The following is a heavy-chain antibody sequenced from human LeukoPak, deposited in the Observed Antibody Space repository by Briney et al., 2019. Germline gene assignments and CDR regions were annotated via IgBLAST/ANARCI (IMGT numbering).Heavy chain of an antibody. Sequence: PGGSLRLSCAASGFTFSSYWMSWVRQVPGKGLEWVSSITGGGDTTDYADSVKGRFTISRDNSKNTLYLQMNSLRAEDTALYYCARAYGSSGYYQLPIDYWGQGTLVTVSS. CDR3: ARAYGSSGYYQLPIDY. CDR2: ITGGGDTT. D-gene: IGHD3-22*01. V-gene: IGHV3-23*01. J-gene: IGHJ4*02. CDR1: GFTFSSYW.